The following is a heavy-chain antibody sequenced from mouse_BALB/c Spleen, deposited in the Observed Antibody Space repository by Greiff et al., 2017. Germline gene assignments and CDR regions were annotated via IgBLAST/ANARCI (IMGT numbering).Heavy chain of an antibody. CDR1: GFNIKDTY. CDR2: IDPANGNT. CDR3: ARRLGSYAMDY. Sequence: EVQLQQSGAELVKPGASVKLSCTASGFNIKDTYMHWVKQRPEQGLEWIGRIDPANGNTKYDPKFQGKATITADTSSNTAYLQLSSLTSEDTAVYYCARRLGSYAMDYWGQGTSVTVSS. D-gene: IGHD4-1*01. J-gene: IGHJ4*01. V-gene: IGHV14-3*02.